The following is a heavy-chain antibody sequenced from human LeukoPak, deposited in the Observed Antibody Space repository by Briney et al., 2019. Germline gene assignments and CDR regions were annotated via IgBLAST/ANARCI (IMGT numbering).Heavy chain of an antibody. Sequence: GASVKVSCKASGYTFTSYGISWVRQAPGQGLEWMGWISAYNGNTNYAQKLQGRVTMTTDTSTSTAYMELRSLRSDDTAVYYCAREGYDSSGYYFDLLFDYWGQGTLVTVSS. CDR1: GYTFTSYG. V-gene: IGHV1-18*01. CDR2: ISAYNGNT. CDR3: AREGYDSSGYYFDLLFDY. D-gene: IGHD3-22*01. J-gene: IGHJ4*02.